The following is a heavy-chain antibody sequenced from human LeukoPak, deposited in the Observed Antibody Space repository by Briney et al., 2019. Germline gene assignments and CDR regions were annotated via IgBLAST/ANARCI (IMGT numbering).Heavy chain of an antibody. J-gene: IGHJ4*02. D-gene: IGHD3-22*01. CDR3: AGSSGYYCVNY. V-gene: IGHV4-31*03. Sequence: SETLSLTCTVSGGSISSGGYYWSWIRQHPGKGLEWIGYIYYSGSTYYNPSLKSRVTISVDTSKNQFSLKLSSVTAADTAVYYCAGSSGYYCVNYWGQGTLVTVSS. CDR2: IYYSGST. CDR1: GGSISSGGYY.